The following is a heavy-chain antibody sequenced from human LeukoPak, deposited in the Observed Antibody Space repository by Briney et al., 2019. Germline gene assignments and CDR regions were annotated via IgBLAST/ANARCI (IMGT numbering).Heavy chain of an antibody. V-gene: IGHV3-53*01. CDR1: EVTVTDNY. D-gene: IGHD3-16*01. CDR2: IYPGGNL. CDR3: VRGPRYYDDSGFHYGVFDI. Sequence: GGSLRLSCAASEVTVTDNYMSWVRQAPRKGLQWVSVIYPGGNLYYADSVKGRFIISRDNSKNTLSLQMNSLTADDTAVYYCVRGPRYYDDSGFHYGVFDIWGQGTLVTVSS. J-gene: IGHJ3*02.